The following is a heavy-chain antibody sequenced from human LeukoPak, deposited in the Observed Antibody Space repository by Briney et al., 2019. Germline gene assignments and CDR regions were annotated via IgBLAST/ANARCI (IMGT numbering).Heavy chain of an antibody. CDR2: IYYSGST. V-gene: IGHV4-59*01. D-gene: IGHD2-2*01. CDR3: ASQYCSSTSCPFDL. J-gene: IGHJ2*01. Sequence: SETLSLTCTVSGGSISSYYWSWIRQPPGKGLEWIGYIYYSGSTNYNPSLKSRVTISVDTSKNQFSLKLSSVTAADTAVYYCASQYCSSTSCPFDLWGRGTLVTVSS. CDR1: GGSISSYY.